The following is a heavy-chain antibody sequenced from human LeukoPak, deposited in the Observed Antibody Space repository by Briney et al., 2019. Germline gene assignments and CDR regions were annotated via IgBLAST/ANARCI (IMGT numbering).Heavy chain of an antibody. J-gene: IGHJ4*02. CDR3: ARGNLFPAY. Sequence: GGSLRLSCAASGFTFSDSYRSWIRQAPGKGLEWVSYISTGGSTIYYADSVKGRFTISRDNAKNSLYPQMNSLRAEDTAVYYCARGNLFPAYWGQGTLVTVSS. CDR1: GFTFSDSY. CDR2: ISTGGSTI. V-gene: IGHV3-11*01.